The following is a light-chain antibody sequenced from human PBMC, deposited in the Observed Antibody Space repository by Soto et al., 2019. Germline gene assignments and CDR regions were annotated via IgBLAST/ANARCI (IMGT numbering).Light chain of an antibody. J-gene: IGKJ1*01. V-gene: IGKV1-39*01. CDR2: STS. CDR3: QQSYSYPRT. Sequence: DIQMTQSPSSLSASVGDRVTITCRASQSISTYLNWYQQKPGKAPKVLIYSTSSLQSGVPSRFSGSRSGTDFTLTISSLQPEDFATYYCQQSYSYPRTFGQGTKVEIK. CDR1: QSISTY.